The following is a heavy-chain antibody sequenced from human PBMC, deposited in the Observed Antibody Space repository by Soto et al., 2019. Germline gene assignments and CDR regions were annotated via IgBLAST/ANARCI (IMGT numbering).Heavy chain of an antibody. D-gene: IGHD3-10*01. CDR1: GFSFSTYE. V-gene: IGHV3-48*03. CDR3: APRKSGSFNIGAFDI. Sequence: GGSLRLSCAASGFSFSTYEMNWVRQAPGKGLEWVSYISKNGIDIYYADSVKGRFTISRDNANNSLFLQMNSLRAEDTAVYYCAPRKSGSFNIGAFDIWGQGTMVTVSS. CDR2: ISKNGIDI. J-gene: IGHJ3*02.